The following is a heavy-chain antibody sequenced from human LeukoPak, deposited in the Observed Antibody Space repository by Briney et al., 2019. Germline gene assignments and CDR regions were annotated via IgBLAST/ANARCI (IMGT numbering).Heavy chain of an antibody. CDR1: GYTFTGYY. CDR3: ARGGPGVVPAASNHPFDY. J-gene: IGHJ4*02. D-gene: IGHD2-2*01. Sequence: ASVKVSCKASGYTFTGYYMHWVRQAPGQGLEWMGWINPNSGGTNYAQKVQGRVTMTRDTSISTAYMELSRLRSDDTAVCYCARGGPGVVPAASNHPFDYWGQGTLVTVSS. V-gene: IGHV1-2*02. CDR2: INPNSGGT.